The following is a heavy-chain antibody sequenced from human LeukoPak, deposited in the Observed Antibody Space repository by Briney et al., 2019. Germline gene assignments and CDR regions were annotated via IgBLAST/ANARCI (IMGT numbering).Heavy chain of an antibody. J-gene: IGHJ4*02. CDR1: GYTLTELS. CDR2: FDPEDGET. Sequence: ASVKVSFKVSGYTLTELSMHWVRQAPGKGLEWMGGFDPEDGETIYAQKFQGRVTMTEDTSTDTAYMELSSLRSEDTAVYYCATTGSYYRVFDYWGQGTLVTVSS. CDR3: ATTGSYYRVFDY. D-gene: IGHD1-26*01. V-gene: IGHV1-24*01.